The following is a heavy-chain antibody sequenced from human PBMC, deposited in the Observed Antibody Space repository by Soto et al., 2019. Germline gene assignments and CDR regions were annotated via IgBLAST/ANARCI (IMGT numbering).Heavy chain of an antibody. J-gene: IGHJ4*02. Sequence: ASVKVSCKASGYTFTSYYMHWVRQAPGQGLEWMGIINPSGGSTSYAQKFQGRVTMTRDTSTSTVYVELSSLRSEDTAVYYCAREGNQQWLVRYYFDYWGQGTLVTVSS. CDR3: AREGNQQWLVRYYFDY. D-gene: IGHD6-19*01. V-gene: IGHV1-46*01. CDR1: GYTFTSYY. CDR2: INPSGGST.